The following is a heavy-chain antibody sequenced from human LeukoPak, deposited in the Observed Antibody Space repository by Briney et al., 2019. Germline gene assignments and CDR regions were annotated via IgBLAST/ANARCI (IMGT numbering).Heavy chain of an antibody. CDR2: INHSGGT. Sequence: SETLSLTCAVYGGSLSGSYWSWIRQPPGKGLEWIGEINHSGGTNYNPSLKSRVTISVDTSKNQCSLKLSSVTAADTAVYYCARYVAVAGTIKWFDPWGQGTLVTVSS. D-gene: IGHD6-19*01. J-gene: IGHJ5*02. CDR3: ARYVAVAGTIKWFDP. CDR1: GGSLSGSY. V-gene: IGHV4-34*01.